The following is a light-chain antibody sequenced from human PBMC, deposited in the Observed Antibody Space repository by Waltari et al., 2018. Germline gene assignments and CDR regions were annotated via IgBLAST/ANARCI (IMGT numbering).Light chain of an antibody. CDR3: QEHKGWPALYT. CDR1: QSVSTN. V-gene: IGKV3-11*01. Sequence: EIVLTQSPATLSLSPGERATLSCRASQSVSTNLAWYQQKPGQAPRLVIYDASNRATRIPARFSGSGSGTDFTLTISSLEPEDFAAYYCQEHKGWPALYTFGQGTKLEIK. J-gene: IGKJ2*01. CDR2: DAS.